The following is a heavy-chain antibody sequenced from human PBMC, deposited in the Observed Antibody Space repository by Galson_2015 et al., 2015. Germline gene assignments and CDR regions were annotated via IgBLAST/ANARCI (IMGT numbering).Heavy chain of an antibody. CDR3: ARVWGGYSSSWKFDC. V-gene: IGHV3-66*02. J-gene: IGHJ4*02. CDR1: GFTVRSNY. Sequence: LSLSCAASGFTVRSNYMRWVRQAPGKGLAWVSVIYSGGSTYYAGSVKGRFTISRYNSKNTLYLQMNSLRAEDTAVYYCARVWGGYSSSWKFDCWGQGTLVTVSS. CDR2: IYSGGST. D-gene: IGHD6-13*01.